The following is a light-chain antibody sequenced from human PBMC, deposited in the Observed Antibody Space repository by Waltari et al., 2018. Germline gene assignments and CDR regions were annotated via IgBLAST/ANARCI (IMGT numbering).Light chain of an antibody. V-gene: IGKV3-15*01. J-gene: IGKJ4*01. CDR3: QQYNDWPPLT. CDR1: QSVNRF. CDR2: GAS. Sequence: EVVMTQSPATLSVSPGESVNLSCRASQSVNRFVAWYQQKPGQAPRLLIYGASTRATGIPARFSGSGSGTEFTLTISSMQSEDFAVYYCQQYNDWPPLTFGGGTKLEIK.